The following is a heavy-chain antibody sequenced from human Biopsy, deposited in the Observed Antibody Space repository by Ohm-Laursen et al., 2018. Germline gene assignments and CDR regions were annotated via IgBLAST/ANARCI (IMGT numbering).Heavy chain of an antibody. CDR1: GDSISNDY. V-gene: IGHV4-4*07. CDR3: ARHGDFYYDSNIVIGALDI. CDR2: IHTSGST. D-gene: IGHD3-22*01. J-gene: IGHJ3*02. Sequence: TLSLTCAVSGDSISNDYWSWIRQSAGQGLEWIGRIHTSGSTNHNLSLKSRVTMSVDTSKNQFSLKLRSVTAADTAVYYCARHGDFYYDSNIVIGALDIWGQGTMVTVSS.